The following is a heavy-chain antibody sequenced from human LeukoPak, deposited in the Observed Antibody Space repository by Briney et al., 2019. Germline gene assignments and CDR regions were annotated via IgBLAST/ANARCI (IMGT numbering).Heavy chain of an antibody. Sequence: SETLSLTCTVSGGSIISSSSGSYYWGWIRQPPGKGLEWIGSIYYSGSTYYNPSLKCRVTISVDTSKNQFSLKLSSVTAADTAVYYCARVDLTGYYMGLFDYWGQGTLVTVSS. CDR2: IYYSGST. J-gene: IGHJ4*02. D-gene: IGHD3-9*01. CDR3: ARVDLTGYYMGLFDY. V-gene: IGHV4-39*07. CDR1: GGSIISSSSGSYY.